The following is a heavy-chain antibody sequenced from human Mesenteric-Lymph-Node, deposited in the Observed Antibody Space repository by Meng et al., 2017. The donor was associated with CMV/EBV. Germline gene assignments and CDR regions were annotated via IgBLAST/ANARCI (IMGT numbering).Heavy chain of an antibody. CDR1: SISNPNW. CDR2: IYPSGIT. J-gene: IGHJ4*02. V-gene: IGHV4-4*02. CDR3: ARGDRRFGVLFSTTFFDY. D-gene: IGHD3-10*01. Sequence: SISNPNWWSWVRQSPGKGLEWIGGIYPSGITNYSPSLKSRVTISLDKSKNQFSLKLTSVAAADTAVYYCARGDRRFGVLFSTTFFDYWGQGTLVTVSS.